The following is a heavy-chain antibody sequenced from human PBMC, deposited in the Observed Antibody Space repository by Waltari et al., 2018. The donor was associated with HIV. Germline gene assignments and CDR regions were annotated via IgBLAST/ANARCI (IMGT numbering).Heavy chain of an antibody. CDR2: ISAYNGNT. D-gene: IGHD4-17*01. V-gene: IGHV1-18*01. CDR1: GYTFISYG. CDR3: AREMGDYGDTYYYYYYGMDV. Sequence: QVQLVQSGAEVKKPGASVKVSCKASGYTFISYGISWVRQAPGQGLEWMGWISAYNGNTNYEQKLQGRVTRTTDTSTSTAYMELRSLRSDDTAVYYCAREMGDYGDTYYYYYYGMDVWGQGTTVTVSS. J-gene: IGHJ6*02.